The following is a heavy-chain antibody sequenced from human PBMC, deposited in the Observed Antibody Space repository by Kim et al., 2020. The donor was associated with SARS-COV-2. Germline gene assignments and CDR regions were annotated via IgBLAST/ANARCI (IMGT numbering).Heavy chain of an antibody. CDR3: ARDMAATEYSSPWY. J-gene: IGHJ2*01. CDR1: GFTFGNYN. V-gene: IGHV3-48*01. D-gene: IGHD6-6*01. CDR2: ISSRSTAI. Sequence: GGSLRLSCAASGFTFGNYNFNWVRQAPGKGLEWISFISSRSTAIYYAGSVKGRFTVSRDNAKNLLSLQMNSLRGEDTAVYFCARDMAATEYSSPWY.